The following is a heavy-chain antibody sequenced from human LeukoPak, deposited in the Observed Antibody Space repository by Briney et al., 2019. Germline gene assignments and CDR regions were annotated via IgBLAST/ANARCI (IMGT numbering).Heavy chain of an antibody. V-gene: IGHV3-30-3*01. D-gene: IGHD6-13*01. CDR3: VAGRSSSWYDAFDI. CDR1: GFTFSSYA. CDR2: ISYDGSNK. Sequence: GGSLRLSCAASGFTFSSYAMHWVRQAPGKGLEWVAVISYDGSNKHYADSVKGRFTISRDNSKNTLYLQMNSLRAEDTAVYYCVAGRSSSWYDAFDIWGQGTMVTVSS. J-gene: IGHJ3*02.